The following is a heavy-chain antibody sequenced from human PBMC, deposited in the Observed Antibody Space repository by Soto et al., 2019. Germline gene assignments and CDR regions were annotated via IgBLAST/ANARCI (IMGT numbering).Heavy chain of an antibody. CDR2: INPNSGGT. V-gene: IGHV1-2*02. CDR1: GYAFTGYY. J-gene: IGHJ6*02. Sequence: EASVKVSCKASGYAFTGYYMHWVRQAPGQGLEWMGWINPNSGGTNYAQKFQGRVTMTRDTSISTAYMELSRLRSDDTAVYYCARDSGSYSNYYYGMDVWGQGTTVTVSS. D-gene: IGHD1-26*01. CDR3: ARDSGSYSNYYYGMDV.